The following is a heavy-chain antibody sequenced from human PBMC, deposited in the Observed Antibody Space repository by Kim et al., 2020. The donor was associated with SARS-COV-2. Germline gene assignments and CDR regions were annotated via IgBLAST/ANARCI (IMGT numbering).Heavy chain of an antibody. Sequence: GGSLRLSCAASGFTFSSYWMHWVRQAPGKGLVWVSRINSDGSSTSYADSVKGRFTISRDNAKNTLYLQMNSLRAEDTAVYYCARDLRGAYYYDSSGYPLTRGYYYYGMDVWGQGTTVTVSS. CDR1: GFTFSSYW. CDR2: INSDGSST. J-gene: IGHJ6*02. D-gene: IGHD3-22*01. CDR3: ARDLRGAYYYDSSGYPLTRGYYYYGMDV. V-gene: IGHV3-74*01.